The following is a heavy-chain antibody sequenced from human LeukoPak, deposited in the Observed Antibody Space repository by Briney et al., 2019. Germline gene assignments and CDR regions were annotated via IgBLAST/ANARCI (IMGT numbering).Heavy chain of an antibody. CDR3: ARMVIEPRKRAFDI. CDR1: GGSFSGYY. J-gene: IGHJ3*02. Sequence: SETLSLTCAVYGGSFSGYYWSWIRQPPGKGLEWIGEINHSGSTNYNPSLKSRVTISVDKSKNQFSLKLSSVTAADTAVYYCARMVIEPRKRAFDIWGQGTMVTVSS. CDR2: INHSGST. D-gene: IGHD3-22*01. V-gene: IGHV4-34*01.